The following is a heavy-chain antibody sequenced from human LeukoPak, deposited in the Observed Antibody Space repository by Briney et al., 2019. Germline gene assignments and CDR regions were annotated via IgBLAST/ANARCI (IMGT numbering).Heavy chain of an antibody. D-gene: IGHD3-16*01. J-gene: IGHJ4*02. CDR1: GGTFSSYA. V-gene: IGHV1-69*04. CDR3: ARGLPGGE. Sequence: ASVKVSCKASGGTFSSYAISWVRQAPGQGLEWMGRIIPIFGIANYAQKFQGRVTITADKSTSTAYMELGSLSSEATAVYYCARGLPGGEWGQGTLVTVSS. CDR2: IIPIFGIA.